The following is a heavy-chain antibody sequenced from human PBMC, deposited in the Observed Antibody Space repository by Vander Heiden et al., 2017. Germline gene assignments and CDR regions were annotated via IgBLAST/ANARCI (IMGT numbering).Heavy chain of an antibody. CDR2: IYSGGST. CDR3: ARGGVAARPLDY. V-gene: IGHV3-53*01. D-gene: IGHD6-6*01. Sequence: EVQLVESGGGVIQPGGSLRLSCAASGFTVSSNYMSWVRQGQGKGLEWVSVIYSGGSTYYADSVKGRFTISRDNSKNTLYLQMNSLRAEDTAVYYCARGGVAARPLDYWGQGTLVTVSS. J-gene: IGHJ4*02. CDR1: GFTVSSNY.